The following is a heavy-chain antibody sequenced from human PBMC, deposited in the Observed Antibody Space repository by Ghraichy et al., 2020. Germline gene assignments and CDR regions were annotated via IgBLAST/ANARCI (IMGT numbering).Heavy chain of an antibody. CDR3: SRGGGAGTPVLYHMDV. J-gene: IGHJ6*02. Sequence: GSLRLSCAVSEFTFDGYPMTWVRQAPGKGLEWVASISSSTRYIYYADSVKGRFTISRDNAQNSLYLQMNSLRAEDTAVYYCSRGGGAGTPVLYHMDVWGLGTTVTVSS. CDR1: EFTFDGYP. V-gene: IGHV3-21*01. CDR2: ISSSTRYI. D-gene: IGHD6-19*01.